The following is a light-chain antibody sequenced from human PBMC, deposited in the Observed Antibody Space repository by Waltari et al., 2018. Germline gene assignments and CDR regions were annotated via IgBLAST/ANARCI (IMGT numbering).Light chain of an antibody. CDR2: DAS. J-gene: IGKJ1*01. CDR1: QSISRY. Sequence: EIMLTQSPGTLSLSPGERATLSCRASQSISRYLAWYQHKPGQAPRLLIYDASSRATGIPGRFSGSGSGTDFSLTISRLEPEDFAVYYCQKYGSLPATFGQGTKVEIK. CDR3: QKYGSLPAT. V-gene: IGKV3-20*01.